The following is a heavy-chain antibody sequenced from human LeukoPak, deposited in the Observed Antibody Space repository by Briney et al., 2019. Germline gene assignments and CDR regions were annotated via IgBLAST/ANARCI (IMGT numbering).Heavy chain of an antibody. Sequence: GGSLRLSCEASGFTFNSYWMSWVRQAPGKGLERVADINEDGSTIYYVNSVKGRFTISRDNVKNSLSLQLNTLRAEDRAVYYCARDRRRDGNNYLDYWGQGTLVTVSS. CDR3: ARDRRRDGNNYLDY. D-gene: IGHD5-24*01. V-gene: IGHV3-7*05. CDR2: INEDGSTI. J-gene: IGHJ4*02. CDR1: GFTFNSYW.